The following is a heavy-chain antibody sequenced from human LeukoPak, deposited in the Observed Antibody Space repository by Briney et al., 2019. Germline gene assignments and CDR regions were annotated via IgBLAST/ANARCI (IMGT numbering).Heavy chain of an antibody. CDR3: ARATEGWDV. Sequence: EGSLRLSCAASGFTFSNYDMHWVRQSTGNGLEWVSGIGSAGNIDDAGSVKGRFTISRQNGRNSLYLQMNSLSIGDTAVYYCARATEGWDVWGQGTTVTVSS. CDR2: IGSAGNI. D-gene: IGHD2-21*02. CDR1: GFTFSNYD. J-gene: IGHJ6*02. V-gene: IGHV3-13*04.